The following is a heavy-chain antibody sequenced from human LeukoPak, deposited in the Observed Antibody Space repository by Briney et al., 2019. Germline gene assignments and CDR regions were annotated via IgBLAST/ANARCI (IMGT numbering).Heavy chain of an antibody. CDR1: GYTFTSNG. CDR2: ISAYNGNT. J-gene: IGHJ6*03. CDR3: ARDSLGYYDSSGYYPSNYYYYMDV. D-gene: IGHD3-22*01. V-gene: IGHV1-18*01. Sequence: GASVKVSCKASGYTFTSNGISWVRQAPGPGLEWMGWISAYNGNTNYAQKLQGRVTMTTDTSTSTAYMELRSLRSDDTAVYYCARDSLGYYDSSGYYPSNYYYYMDVWGKGTTVTVSS.